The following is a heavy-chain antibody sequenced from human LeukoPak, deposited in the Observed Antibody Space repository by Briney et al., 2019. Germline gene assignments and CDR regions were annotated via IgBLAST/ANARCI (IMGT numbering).Heavy chain of an antibody. CDR1: GYTFTSYG. D-gene: IGHD2-2*01. CDR2: ISVNSGNT. CDR3: ARDKMEYQLLSYYYYGMDV. J-gene: IGHJ6*02. V-gene: IGHV1-18*01. Sequence: ASVKVSCKASGYTFTSYGISWVRQAPGQGLEWMGWISVNSGNTNYAQKLQGRVTMTTDTSTSTAYMELRSLRSDDTAVYYCARDKMEYQLLSYYYYGMDVWGQGTTVTVSS.